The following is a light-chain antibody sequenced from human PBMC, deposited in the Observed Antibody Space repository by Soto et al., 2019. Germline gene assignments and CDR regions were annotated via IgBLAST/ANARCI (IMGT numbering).Light chain of an antibody. Sequence: QSVLTQPPSVSAAPGQKVTISCTGSSSNIGSIYVSWYQQFPGTVPKLLNRDNDRGPSEIPDRFSVSKSGSSATLGITGRQTGDEAEYYCGTWDSSLSVVVFGGGTKLTVL. J-gene: IGLJ2*01. CDR1: SSNIGSIY. V-gene: IGLV1-51*01. CDR3: GTWDSSLSVVV. CDR2: DND.